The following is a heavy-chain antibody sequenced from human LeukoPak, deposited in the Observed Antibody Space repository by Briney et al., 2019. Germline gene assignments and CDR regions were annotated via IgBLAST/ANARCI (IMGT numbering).Heavy chain of an antibody. J-gene: IGHJ4*02. CDR3: ARDRGRWLAPRFDY. CDR2: IWYDGSNK. Sequence: GGSLRLSCAASGFTLSSYGMHWVRQAPGEGLEWVAVIWYDGSNKYYADSVKGRFTISRDNSKNTLYLQMNSLRAEDTAVYYCARDRGRWLAPRFDYWGQGTLVTVSS. D-gene: IGHD6-19*01. V-gene: IGHV3-33*01. CDR1: GFTLSSYG.